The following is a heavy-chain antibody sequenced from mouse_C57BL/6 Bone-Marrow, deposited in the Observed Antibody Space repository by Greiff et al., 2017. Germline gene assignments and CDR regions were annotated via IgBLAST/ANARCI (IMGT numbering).Heavy chain of an antibody. Sequence: VQLQQPGAELVKPGASVKMSCKASGYTFTSYWITWVKQRPGQGLEWIGEIYPGSGSTNYNEKFKSKATLTVDTSSSTAYMQLSSLTSEDSAVYYCARQGYGSSYWYFDVWGTGTTVTVSS. CDR1: GYTFTSYW. J-gene: IGHJ1*03. D-gene: IGHD1-1*01. CDR3: ARQGYGSSYWYFDV. V-gene: IGHV1-55*01. CDR2: IYPGSGST.